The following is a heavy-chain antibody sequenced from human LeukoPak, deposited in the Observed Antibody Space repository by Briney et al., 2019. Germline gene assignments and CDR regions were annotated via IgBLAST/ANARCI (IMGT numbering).Heavy chain of an antibody. CDR1: GFTFSSYW. CDR2: IKQDGSEK. V-gene: IGHV3-7*01. D-gene: IGHD3-10*01. CDR3: AREVRGVIIYAFDI. Sequence: PGGSLRLSXAASGFTFSSYWMSWVRQAPGKGLEWVANIKQDGSEKYYVDSVKGRFTISRDNAKNSLYLQMNSLRAEDTAVYYCAREVRGVIIYAFDIWGQGTMVTVSS. J-gene: IGHJ3*02.